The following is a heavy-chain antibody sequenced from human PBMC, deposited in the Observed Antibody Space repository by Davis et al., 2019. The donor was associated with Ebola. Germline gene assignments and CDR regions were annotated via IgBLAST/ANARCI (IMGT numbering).Heavy chain of an antibody. J-gene: IGHJ6*04. CDR1: GFIFSNFA. D-gene: IGHD3-3*01. V-gene: IGHV3-23*01. Sequence: PGGSLRLSCAASGFIFSNFAMSWVRQAPGKGLEWVSAISGSGGSTYYADSVKGRFTISRDNSKKTLYLQMNSLRAEDTAVYYCAKSGLSFGVVKYHYGMDVWGKGTTVTVSS. CDR2: ISGSGGST. CDR3: AKSGLSFGVVKYHYGMDV.